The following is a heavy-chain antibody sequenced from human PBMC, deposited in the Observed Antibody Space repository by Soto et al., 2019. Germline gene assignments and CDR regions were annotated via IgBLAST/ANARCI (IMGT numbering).Heavy chain of an antibody. D-gene: IGHD3-10*01. CDR1: GFTFSTYA. V-gene: IGHV3-23*01. J-gene: IGHJ4*02. CDR2: ISTSVGST. CDR3: AKGGQSYDY. Sequence: GGSLRLSCAASGFTFSTYAMSWVRQAPEKGLKWFSAISTSVGSTYYTDSVKGRFTISRDNSKNTLYLQMNSLRAEDAAVYYCAKGGQSYDYWGQGTLVTVSS.